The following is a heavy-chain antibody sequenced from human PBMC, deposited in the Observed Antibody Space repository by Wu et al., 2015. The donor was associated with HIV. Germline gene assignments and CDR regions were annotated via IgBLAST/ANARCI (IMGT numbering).Heavy chain of an antibody. D-gene: IGHD6-13*01. CDR2: INPNSGGT. CDR1: GYNFSDFY. Sequence: QVQLVQSGAQVKKPGASVKVSCKASGYNFSDFYIHWMRQAPGQGLEWMGWINPNSGGTTYTQKFQGRVAMTRDTSITTVYMELSRLRADDTAVYYCARVASSTWSDSPLWAFDIWGQGTMVTVSS. J-gene: IGHJ3*02. CDR3: ARVASSTWSDSPLWAFDI. V-gene: IGHV1-2*02.